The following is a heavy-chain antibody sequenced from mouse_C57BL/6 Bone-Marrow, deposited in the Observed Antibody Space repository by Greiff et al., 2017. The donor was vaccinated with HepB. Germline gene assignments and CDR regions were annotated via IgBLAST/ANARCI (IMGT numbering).Heavy chain of an antibody. J-gene: IGHJ2*01. Sequence: EVQLQESGGGLVKPGGSLKLSCAASGFTFSSYAMSWVRQTPEKRLEWVATISDGGSYTYYPDNVKGRSTISIDNAKTTLYLQMSLLKSEDTAFYYCARGGDYCGIRTRFDYWGQGTTLTVSS. D-gene: IGHD1-1*01. CDR1: GFTFSSYA. CDR2: ISDGGSYT. V-gene: IGHV5-4*01. CDR3: ARGGDYCGIRTRFDY.